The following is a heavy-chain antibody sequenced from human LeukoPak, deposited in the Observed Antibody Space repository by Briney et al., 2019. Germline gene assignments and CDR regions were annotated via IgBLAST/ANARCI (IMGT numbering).Heavy chain of an antibody. CDR3: ARHNTLRYDSSGDFDY. CDR1: GGSFSGYY. J-gene: IGHJ4*02. D-gene: IGHD3-22*01. CDR2: INHSGST. V-gene: IGHV4-34*01. Sequence: SETLSLTCAVYGGSFSGYYWSWIRQPPGKGLEWIGEINHSGSTNYNSSLKSRVTISIDTSKNQFSLKLRSVTAADTAVYYCARHNTLRYDSSGDFDYWGQGTLVTVSS.